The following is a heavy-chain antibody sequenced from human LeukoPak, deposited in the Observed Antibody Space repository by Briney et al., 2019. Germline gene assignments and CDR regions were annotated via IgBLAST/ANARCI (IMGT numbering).Heavy chain of an antibody. CDR3: AQSRYYYDSSDI. D-gene: IGHD3-22*01. J-gene: IGHJ3*02. Sequence: ASVKVSCKASGYTVTSYHMHWVRQAPGQGLEWMGVINPSGGSTRYAQKFQGRVTMTRDTSTGTVYMELSSLRSEDTAVYYCAQSRYYYDSSDIWGQGTMVTVSS. V-gene: IGHV1-46*01. CDR2: INPSGGST. CDR1: GYTVTSYH.